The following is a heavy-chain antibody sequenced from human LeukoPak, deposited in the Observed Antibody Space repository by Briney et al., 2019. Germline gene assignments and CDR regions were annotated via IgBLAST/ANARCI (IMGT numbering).Heavy chain of an antibody. D-gene: IGHD4/OR15-4a*01. Sequence: SETLSLTCTVSGGSISTYYWSWIRQPPGKGLEWIGYIYYTGNTNYIPSLKSRVTISVDTSNNQFSLRLSSVTAADTAVYYCARRHSNLVAFDIWGQGTMVTVSS. CDR1: GGSISTYY. CDR2: IYYTGNT. V-gene: IGHV4-59*08. J-gene: IGHJ3*02. CDR3: ARRHSNLVAFDI.